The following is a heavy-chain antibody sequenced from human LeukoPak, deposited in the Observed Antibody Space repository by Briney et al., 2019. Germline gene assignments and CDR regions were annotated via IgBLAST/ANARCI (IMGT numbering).Heavy chain of an antibody. V-gene: IGHV4-39*01. D-gene: IGHD2-8*01. J-gene: IGHJ4*02. CDR1: GGSISSGSYY. Sequence: SQTLSLTCTVSGGSISSGSYYWSWIRQPPGKGLEWIGSIYHSGSTYYNPSLKSRVTISVDTSKNQFSLKLSSVTAADTAVYYCARHLGYCTNGVCPNGYWGQGTLVTVYS. CDR3: ARHLGYCTNGVCPNGY. CDR2: IYHSGST.